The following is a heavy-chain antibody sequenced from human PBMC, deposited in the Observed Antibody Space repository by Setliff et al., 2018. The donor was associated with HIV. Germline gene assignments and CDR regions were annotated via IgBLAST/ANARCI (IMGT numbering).Heavy chain of an antibody. CDR1: GYSISRGYY. Sequence: SETLSLTCSVSGYSISRGYYWGWIRQPPGKGLEWIGSIHHSGSTYYNPSLKSRVTISVDTSKNQFSLNLSSVTAADTAVYYCVRVPRSTTTVTAFHWFDPWGQGTLVTVSS. D-gene: IGHD4-17*01. CDR2: IHHSGST. J-gene: IGHJ5*02. V-gene: IGHV4-38-2*02. CDR3: VRVPRSTTTVTAFHWFDP.